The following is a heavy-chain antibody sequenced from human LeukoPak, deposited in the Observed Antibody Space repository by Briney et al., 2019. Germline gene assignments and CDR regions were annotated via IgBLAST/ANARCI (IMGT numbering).Heavy chain of an antibody. J-gene: IGHJ4*02. V-gene: IGHV4-59*08. Sequence: SETLSLTCTVSGGSINSYYRSWIRQPPGKGLEWIGSIYYTGITDYNPSLKSRLTISVDTHKKQFSLKESSVNAADTAVFYCARYRYVGDPIFDNWGQGTLVTVSS. CDR3: ARYRYVGDPIFDN. D-gene: IGHD2-21*02. CDR1: GGSINSYY. CDR2: IYYTGIT.